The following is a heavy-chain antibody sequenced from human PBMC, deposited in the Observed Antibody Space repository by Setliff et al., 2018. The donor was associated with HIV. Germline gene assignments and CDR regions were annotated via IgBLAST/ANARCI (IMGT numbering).Heavy chain of an antibody. V-gene: IGHV3-48*01. CDR3: ARGRCSDAACFFDY. Sequence: HPGGSLRLSCVGSGFTFKTYSMNWVRQAPGKGLEWLSYIKTDGGTTYDADSVEGRFTISRDNAKNSLYLQMDNLTVDDTAVYFCARGRCSDAACFFDYWGQGTLVTVPQ. CDR1: GFTFKTYS. CDR2: IKTDGGTT. J-gene: IGHJ4*02. D-gene: IGHD3-16*01.